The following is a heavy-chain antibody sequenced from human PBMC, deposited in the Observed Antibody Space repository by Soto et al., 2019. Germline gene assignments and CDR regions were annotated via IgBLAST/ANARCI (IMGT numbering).Heavy chain of an antibody. CDR1: GGSMTRSGYY. CDR3: AGGYCTGTSCYQDLDY. J-gene: IGHJ4*02. D-gene: IGHD2-2*01. V-gene: IGHV4-39*07. Sequence: ASETLSLTCTVAGGSMTRSGYYWGWIRQPPGNKLQYIGSVYNNGQTYYNPSLTSPVTISIDTPKNQFSLKLSSVTAADTAVYYCAGGYCTGTSCYQDLDYWGQGTLVTVSS. CDR2: VYNNGQT.